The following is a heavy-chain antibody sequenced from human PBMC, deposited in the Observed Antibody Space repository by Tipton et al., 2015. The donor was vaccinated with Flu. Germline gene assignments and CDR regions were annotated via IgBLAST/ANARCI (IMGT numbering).Heavy chain of an antibody. Sequence: SLRLSCAASGFSISTYWMNWVRQAPGKGLEWVAIIKKDGSEKLYADSVKGRFTISRDNGKNSLYLQMDSLTADDTAVYYCAGGSGWLILDWGQGTLVTVSS. CDR2: IKKDGSEK. CDR1: GFSISTYW. J-gene: IGHJ4*02. CDR3: AGGSGWLILD. D-gene: IGHD6-19*01. V-gene: IGHV3-7*01.